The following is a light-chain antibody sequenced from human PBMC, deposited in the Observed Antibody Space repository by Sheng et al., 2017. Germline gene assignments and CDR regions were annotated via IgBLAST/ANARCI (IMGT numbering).Light chain of an antibody. CDR1: QSVLYNSNSKNY. J-gene: IGKJ5*01. V-gene: IGKV4-1*01. CDR3: QQYYGTPIT. CDR2: WAS. Sequence: DIVMTQSPDSLAMSLGERATINCKSSQSVLYNSNSKNYLAWYQQKPGQPPKRLIYWASTRESGVPDRFSGSGSGTDFTLTISSLQAEDVAVYYCQQYYGTPITFGQGTRLEIK.